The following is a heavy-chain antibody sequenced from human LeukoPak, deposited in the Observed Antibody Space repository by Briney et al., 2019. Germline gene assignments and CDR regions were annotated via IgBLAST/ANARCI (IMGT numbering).Heavy chain of an antibody. CDR2: IDAKSGGT. V-gene: IGHV1-2*02. D-gene: IGHD6-13*01. CDR3: ARWRGYSSGWSGPFDD. J-gene: IGHJ4*02. CDR1: GYTFTGHY. Sequence: ASVKVSCKASGYTFTGHYMHWVRQAPGQGLEWMGWIDAKSGGTKYAQRFQGRVTMTRDTSINTGYMELSSLTSDDTAVYYCARWRGYSSGWSGPFDDWGQGTLVIVSS.